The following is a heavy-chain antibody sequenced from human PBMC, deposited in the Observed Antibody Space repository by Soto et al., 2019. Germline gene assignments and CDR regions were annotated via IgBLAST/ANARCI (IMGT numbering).Heavy chain of an antibody. CDR1: GGTFSNYA. CDR2: IIPIFGTT. CDR3: ARRGERASYDTSGYG. V-gene: IGHV1-69*12. D-gene: IGHD3-22*01. J-gene: IGHJ1*01. Sequence: QVQLVQSGAEVKKPGSSVKVSCKASGGTFSNYALSWVRQAPGQGLEWMGDIIPIFGTTNNAQKFQGRVTITADEATSTAYMERTSLRSEATAVSYCARRGERASYDTSGYGWGQGALVTVSS.